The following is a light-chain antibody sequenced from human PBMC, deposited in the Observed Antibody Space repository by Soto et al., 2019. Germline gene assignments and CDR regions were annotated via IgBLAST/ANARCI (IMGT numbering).Light chain of an antibody. CDR3: QQYGSSPWT. J-gene: IGKJ1*01. V-gene: IGKV3-20*01. CDR2: NAS. CDR1: RSITANY. Sequence: EIVLTQSPGTLSLSPGTRATLSCRASRSITANYLAWYQQKPGLGPRLLIYNASTMASGIPDRFSGSGSGTDFTLTISRVEPEDLAVFYCQQYGSSPWTFGQGTKAEFK.